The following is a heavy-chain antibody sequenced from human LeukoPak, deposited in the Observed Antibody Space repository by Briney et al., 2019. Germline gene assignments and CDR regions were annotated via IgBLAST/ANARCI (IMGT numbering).Heavy chain of an antibody. V-gene: IGHV5-51*01. CDR3: ARLPGLGWLQFSFDY. CDR2: IYPGDSDT. Sequence: GESLQISCKGSGYSFTSYWIGWVRQMPGKGLEWMGIIYPGDSDTRYSPSFQGQVTISADKSISTAYLQWSSLKASDTAMYYCARLPGLGWLQFSFDYWGQGTLVTVSS. CDR1: GYSFTSYW. J-gene: IGHJ4*02. D-gene: IGHD5-24*01.